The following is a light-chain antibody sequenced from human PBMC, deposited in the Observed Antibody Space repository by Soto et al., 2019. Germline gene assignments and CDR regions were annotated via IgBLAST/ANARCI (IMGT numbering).Light chain of an antibody. V-gene: IGLV2-14*03. CDR1: SSDVGGYHY. CDR2: DVS. J-gene: IGLJ1*01. CDR3: ISYTTSNTRHIV. Sequence: QSALTQPASVSGSPGQSITISCTGTSSDVGGYHYVSWYQHHPGTAPQLMIYDVSNRPSGVSNRFSGSKSGNTASLTISGLQPGDEADYYCISYTTSNTRHIVLGTGTQLT.